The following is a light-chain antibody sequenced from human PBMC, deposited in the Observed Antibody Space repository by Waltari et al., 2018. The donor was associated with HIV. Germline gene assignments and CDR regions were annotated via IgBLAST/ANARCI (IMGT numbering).Light chain of an antibody. Sequence: EITLTQSPVDLSLSPGDSATLSCRANLTIVNFLGWYQQRPGQSPRLLIYDASKRVTGVPVRFSGSGSGTDFSLIINNIQPEDAALYYCQQRHSWPLSFGGGTKV. CDR3: QQRHSWPLS. V-gene: IGKV3-11*01. CDR1: LTIVNF. J-gene: IGKJ4*01. CDR2: DAS.